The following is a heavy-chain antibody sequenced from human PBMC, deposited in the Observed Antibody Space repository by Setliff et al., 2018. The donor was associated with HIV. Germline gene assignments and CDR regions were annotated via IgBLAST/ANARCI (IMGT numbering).Heavy chain of an antibody. Sequence: SVKVSCKASGGTFSNYAISWVRQAPGQGLEWMGGIIPICGSTKYAQKFQDRVIITADESTHTADMELSSLRSEDTAVYYCARDDHYYDSGSFYSDWYFNLWGRGTLVTVSS. J-gene: IGHJ2*01. D-gene: IGHD3-10*01. CDR1: GGTFSNYA. CDR2: IIPICGST. CDR3: ARDDHYYDSGSFYSDWYFNL. V-gene: IGHV1-69*13.